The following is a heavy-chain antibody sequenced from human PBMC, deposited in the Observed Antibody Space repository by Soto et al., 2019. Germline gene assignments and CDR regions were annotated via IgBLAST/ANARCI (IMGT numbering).Heavy chain of an antibody. J-gene: IGHJ4*02. Sequence: SQTLSLTCAISGDSVSSNSAAWNWIRQSPSRGLEWLGRTYYRSKWYNDYAVSVKSRITINPDTSKNQFSPKLSSVTAADTAVYYCATLGVYYYDSSGSDYWGQGTLVTVSS. CDR1: GDSVSSNSAA. D-gene: IGHD3-22*01. CDR2: TYYRSKWYN. CDR3: ATLGVYYYDSSGSDY. V-gene: IGHV6-1*01.